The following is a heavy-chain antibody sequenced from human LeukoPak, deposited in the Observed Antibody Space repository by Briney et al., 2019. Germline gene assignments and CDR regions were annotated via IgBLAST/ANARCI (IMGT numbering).Heavy chain of an antibody. J-gene: IGHJ5*02. CDR3: ARSVEKRITMVRGVA. CDR1: GGSISSSSYY. V-gene: IGHV4-39*07. Sequence: SETLSLTCTVSGGSISSSSYYWGWIRQPPGKGLEWIGSIYYSGSTYYNPSLKSRVTISVDTSKNQFSLKLSSVTAADTAVYYCARSVEKRITMVRGVAWGQGTLVTVSS. CDR2: IYYSGST. D-gene: IGHD3-10*01.